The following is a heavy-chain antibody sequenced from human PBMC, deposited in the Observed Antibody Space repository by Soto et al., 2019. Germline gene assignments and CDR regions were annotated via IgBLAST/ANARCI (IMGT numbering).Heavy chain of an antibody. CDR2: IIPVFGPA. V-gene: IGHV1-69*13. CDR1: GVTLKNSA. D-gene: IGHD6-13*01. Sequence: GPPVKVSCKASGVTLKNSALSWVRQAPGQGLEWMGGIIPVFGPALYAQKFQGRVTITADESTNTAFLDVSSLRSEDTAVYYCGRGGSWAKVDSWGPGTLVTVSS. CDR3: GRGGSWAKVDS. J-gene: IGHJ4*02.